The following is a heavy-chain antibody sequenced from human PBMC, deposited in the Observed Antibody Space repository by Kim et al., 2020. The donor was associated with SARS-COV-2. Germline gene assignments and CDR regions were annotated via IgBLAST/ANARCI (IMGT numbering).Heavy chain of an antibody. J-gene: IGHJ6*02. CDR1: GFTFSSYS. CDR2: ISSSSSYI. D-gene: IGHD1-1*01. Sequence: GGSLRLSCAASGFTFSSYSMNWVRQAPGKGLEWVSSISSSSSYIYHADSVKGRSTISRDNAKNSLYLQMNSLRAEDTSVYYCARGALFNWNDAWGYYGMDAWGHGTTVTVSS. V-gene: IGHV3-21*01. CDR3: ARGALFNWNDAWGYYGMDA.